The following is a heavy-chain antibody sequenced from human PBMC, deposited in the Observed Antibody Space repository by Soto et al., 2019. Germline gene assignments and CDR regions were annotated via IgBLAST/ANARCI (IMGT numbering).Heavy chain of an antibody. V-gene: IGHV1-69*06. D-gene: IGHD5-12*01. Sequence: SVKVSCKASGGTFSSYAISWVRQAPGQGLEWMGGIIPIFGTANYAQKFQGRVTITADKSTSTAYMELSRLRSEDTAVYYCARGRILVATIGDYPPHYYYGMDVWGQGTTVTVSS. CDR3: ARGRILVATIGDYPPHYYYGMDV. J-gene: IGHJ6*02. CDR1: GGTFSSYA. CDR2: IIPIFGTA.